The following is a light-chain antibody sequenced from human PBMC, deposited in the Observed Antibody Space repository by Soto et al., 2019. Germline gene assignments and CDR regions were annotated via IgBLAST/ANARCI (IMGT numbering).Light chain of an antibody. CDR3: QQSYSTPRT. V-gene: IGKV1-39*01. CDR1: QSISSY. CDR2: AAS. Sequence: DIQMTQSQSSLSASVGDRDTVTCRASQSISSYLNWYQQKPGKAPKLLIYAASSLQSGVPSRFSCSGSGTDFTLTISSLQPEDFATYYCQQSYSTPRTFGQGTKVDIK. J-gene: IGKJ1*01.